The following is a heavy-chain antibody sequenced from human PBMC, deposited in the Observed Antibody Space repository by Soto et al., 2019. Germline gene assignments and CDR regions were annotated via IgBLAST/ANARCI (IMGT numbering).Heavy chain of an antibody. Sequence: ASVRGSFTASCSTYPSYGIIWGRQAPGQGLEWMGWIIAYNGNTNYAQKLQGRVTMTTDTSTSTAYMELRSLRSDDTAVYYCERGAAAGKANWFDPWGQGTLVTVSS. CDR1: CSTYPSYG. D-gene: IGHD6-13*01. CDR3: ERGAAAGKANWFDP. CDR2: IIAYNGNT. J-gene: IGHJ5*02. V-gene: IGHV1-18*01.